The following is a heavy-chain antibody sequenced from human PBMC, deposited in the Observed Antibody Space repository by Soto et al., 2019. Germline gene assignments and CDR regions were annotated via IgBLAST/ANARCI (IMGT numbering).Heavy chain of an antibody. V-gene: IGHV1-8*01. CDR1: GYTFTSYD. CDR2: MNPNSGNT. D-gene: IGHD5-12*01. CDR3: ARAGDSGYDYGVGGYYGMDV. Sequence: QAQLVQSGAEVKKPGASVKVSCKASGYTFTSYDINWVRQATGQGLEWRGWMNPNSGNTGYAQKFQGRVTMPRNTSMSTDSMELSSVRSEDTAVYYCARAGDSGYDYGVGGYYGMDVWGQGTTGTVSS. J-gene: IGHJ6*02.